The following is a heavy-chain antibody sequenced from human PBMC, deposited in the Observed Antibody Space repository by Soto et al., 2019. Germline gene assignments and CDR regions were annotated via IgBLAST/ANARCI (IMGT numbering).Heavy chain of an antibody. V-gene: IGHV2-26*04. J-gene: IGHJ5*02. Sequence: QVTVKESGPVLVKPTETLTLTCTVSGFSLSNAGLGVSWIRQPPGKALEWLAHIFSNDEKSYSTSLKSRLTPTXDXXKSQVVLTMTNMDPLDTATYYCASTYTTSWYWFDPWGQGTLVTVSS. CDR1: GFSLSNAGLG. D-gene: IGHD6-13*01. CDR2: IFSNDEK. CDR3: ASTYTTSWYWFDP.